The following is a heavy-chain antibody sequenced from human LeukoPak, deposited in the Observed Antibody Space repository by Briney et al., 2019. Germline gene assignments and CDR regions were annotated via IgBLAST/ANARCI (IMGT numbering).Heavy chain of an antibody. J-gene: IGHJ4*02. V-gene: IGHV4-61*08. CDR1: GDPISSHSGYK. D-gene: IGHD3-3*01. CDR3: ARERSAFDY. CDR2: VYYSGTN. Sequence: PSGTLSLTCTVSGDPISSHSGYKWNWIRQAPGKGLEWIGYVYYSGTNSYNPSVNSRVTISVDTSKNQFSLKLTSVTAADTAVYYCARERSAFDYWGQGTLVTVSS.